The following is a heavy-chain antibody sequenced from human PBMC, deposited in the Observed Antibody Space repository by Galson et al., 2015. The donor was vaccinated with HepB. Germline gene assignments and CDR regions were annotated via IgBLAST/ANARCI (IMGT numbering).Heavy chain of an antibody. D-gene: IGHD2-2*01. J-gene: IGHJ6*02. Sequence: SLRLSCAASGFTFSSYAMSWVRQAPGRGLEWVSVISGSGGSTYYADSVKGRFTVSRDSSKNTLYLQMNSVRAEDTAAYYCARARGGQDAVVVPAAIYYYGMDVWGQGTTVTVSS. CDR2: ISGSGGST. CDR1: GFTFSSYA. CDR3: ARARGGQDAVVVPAAIYYYGMDV. V-gene: IGHV3-23*01.